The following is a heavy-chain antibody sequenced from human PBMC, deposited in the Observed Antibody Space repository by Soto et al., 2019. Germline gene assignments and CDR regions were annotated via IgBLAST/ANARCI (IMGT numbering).Heavy chain of an antibody. CDR3: ARGGRALYGSGSYYLDWFDP. J-gene: IGHJ5*02. CDR2: ISAYNGNT. D-gene: IGHD3-10*01. CDR1: GYTFTSYD. V-gene: IGHV1-18*01. Sequence: GASVKVSCKASGYTFTSYDINWVRQATGQGLEWMGWISAYNGNTNYAQKLQGRVTMTTDTSTSTAYMELRSLRSDDTAVYYCARGGRALYGSGSYYLDWFDPWGQGTLVTVSS.